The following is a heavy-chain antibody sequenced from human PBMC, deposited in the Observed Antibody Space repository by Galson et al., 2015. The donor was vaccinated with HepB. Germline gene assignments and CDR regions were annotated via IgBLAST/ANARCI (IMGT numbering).Heavy chain of an antibody. D-gene: IGHD2-2*01. Sequence: SLRLSCAASGFTFSSYSMNWVRQAPGKGLEWVSYISSSSSTIYYADSVKGRFTISRDNAKNSLYLQMNSLRAEDTAVYYCARSGFCSSTSCYVGPTDYWGQGTLVTVSS. CDR3: ARSGFCSSTSCYVGPTDY. CDR2: ISSSSSTI. J-gene: IGHJ4*02. CDR1: GFTFSSYS. V-gene: IGHV3-48*01.